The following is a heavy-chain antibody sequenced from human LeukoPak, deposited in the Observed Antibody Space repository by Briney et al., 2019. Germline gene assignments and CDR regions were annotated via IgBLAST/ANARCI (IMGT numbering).Heavy chain of an antibody. Sequence: QPGGSLRLSCAASGFTFSSYWMSWVRQAPGKGLEWVSYISSSGSTIYYADSVKGRFTISRDNAKNSLYLQMNSLRAEDTAVYYCARSSRLTFDYWGQGTLVTVSS. D-gene: IGHD6-6*01. J-gene: IGHJ4*02. V-gene: IGHV3-48*04. CDR2: ISSSGSTI. CDR1: GFTFSSYW. CDR3: ARSSRLTFDY.